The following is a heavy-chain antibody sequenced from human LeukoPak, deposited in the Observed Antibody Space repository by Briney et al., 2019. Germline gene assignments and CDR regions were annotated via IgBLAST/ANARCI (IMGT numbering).Heavy chain of an antibody. D-gene: IGHD3-22*01. CDR2: IYPGDSDT. V-gene: IGHV5-51*01. J-gene: IGHJ3*02. CDR1: GYSFTSYW. Sequence: GESLKISCKGSGYSFTSYWIGWVRQMPGKGLEWMGIIYPGDSDTRYSPSFQGQVTISADKSISTAYLQWSSLKASDTAMYYCARGHYYSDSSGYYYHNAFDIWGQGTMVTVSS. CDR3: ARGHYYSDSSGYYYHNAFDI.